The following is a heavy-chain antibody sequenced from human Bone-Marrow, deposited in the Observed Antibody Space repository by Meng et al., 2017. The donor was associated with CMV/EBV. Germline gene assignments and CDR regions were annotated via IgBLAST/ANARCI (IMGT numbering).Heavy chain of an antibody. Sequence: GGSLRLSCAASGFTFSVYEMNWVRQAPGKGLEWILYISSSGRTTYYADSVKGRFTISRDNARKSLYLQMNSLRAEDTALYYCARGRGDNWYYYGMDVWGQGNTVNFAS. J-gene: IGHJ6*02. CDR1: GFTFSVYE. D-gene: IGHD1-1*01. V-gene: IGHV3-48*03. CDR3: ARGRGDNWYYYGMDV. CDR2: ISSSGRTT.